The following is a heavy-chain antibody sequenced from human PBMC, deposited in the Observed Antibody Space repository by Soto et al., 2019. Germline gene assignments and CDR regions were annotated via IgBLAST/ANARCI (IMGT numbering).Heavy chain of an antibody. V-gene: IGHV4-31*03. Sequence: SETLSLTCTVSGGSISSGGYYWSWIRQHPGKGLEWIGYIYYSGSTYYNPPLKSRVTISVDTSKNLFSLKLSSVTAADTAVYYCARGIALGCSGGSCLAYYYYGMDVWGQGTTVTVSS. CDR2: IYYSGST. CDR1: GGSISSGGYY. J-gene: IGHJ6*02. D-gene: IGHD2-15*01. CDR3: ARGIALGCSGGSCLAYYYYGMDV.